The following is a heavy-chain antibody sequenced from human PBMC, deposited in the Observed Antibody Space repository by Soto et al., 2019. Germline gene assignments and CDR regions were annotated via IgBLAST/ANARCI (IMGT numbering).Heavy chain of an antibody. Sequence: QVPLVESGGGVVQPGKSLRLSRAGSGFTFSSYGMDRVRQAPGKGLEWVAVISYDGSNKYYADSVKGRFTISRDNSKNTLYLQMSSLRADDTAVYYCAKDRMGAGVRGYFDYWGQGTLVTVSS. CDR2: ISYDGSNK. V-gene: IGHV3-30*18. CDR1: GFTFSSYG. J-gene: IGHJ4*02. CDR3: AKDRMGAGVRGYFDY. D-gene: IGHD3-10*01.